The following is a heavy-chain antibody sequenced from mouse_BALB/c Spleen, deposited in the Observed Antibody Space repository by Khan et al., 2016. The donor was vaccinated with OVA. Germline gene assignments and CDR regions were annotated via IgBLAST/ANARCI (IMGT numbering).Heavy chain of an antibody. CDR3: ERGGYGSFAY. D-gene: IGHD2-2*01. CDR1: GYTFTDYW. CDR2: INPSTGYT. Sequence: LEVSGAELAKPGASVKMSCKASGYTFTDYWIHWVKKRPGQGLEWIGYINPSTGYTEYNHKFKDKATLTADKSSSTAYMQLSSLTSEDSAVYCCERGGYGSFAYWGQGTLVTVSA. V-gene: IGHV1-7*01. J-gene: IGHJ3*01.